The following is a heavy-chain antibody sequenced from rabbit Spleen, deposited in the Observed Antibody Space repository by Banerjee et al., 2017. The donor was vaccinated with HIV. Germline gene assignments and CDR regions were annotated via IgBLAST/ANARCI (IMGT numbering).Heavy chain of an antibody. J-gene: IGHJ4*01. Sequence: QEQLVESGGGLVKPGGTLTLTCKASGISFGISDYMCWVRQAPGKGLEWIACIDAGSSDFTYHASWAKGRFTMSRTSSTTVTLQMTSLTAADTATYFCARDLVAVIGWNFNLWGQGTLVTVS. CDR3: ARDLVAVIGWNFNL. D-gene: IGHD1-1*01. CDR2: IDAGSSDFT. CDR1: GISFGISDY. V-gene: IGHV1S45*01.